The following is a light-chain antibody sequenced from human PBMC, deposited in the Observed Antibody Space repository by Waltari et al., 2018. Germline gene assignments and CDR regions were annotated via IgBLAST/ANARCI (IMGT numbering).Light chain of an antibody. Sequence: SFELTQPPSVSVSTGQTASTTCSGDKLGDMLVGWYRQRPGPSPVLIIYKDNKRPSGIPERLSGSTSGNTATLTISETQAIDEADYYCQAWDSSTAVVFGGGTKLTV. CDR1: KLGDML. V-gene: IGLV3-1*01. CDR2: KDN. J-gene: IGLJ3*02. CDR3: QAWDSSTAVV.